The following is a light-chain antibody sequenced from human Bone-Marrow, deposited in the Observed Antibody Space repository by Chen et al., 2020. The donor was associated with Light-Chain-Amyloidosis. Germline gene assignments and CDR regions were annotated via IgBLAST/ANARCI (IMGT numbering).Light chain of an antibody. V-gene: IGKV3-20*01. J-gene: IGKJ4*01. Sequence: DIVLTQSPGTLSLSPGEGANLSCRASQTISSNYLTWYQQKFGQAPRLLIYGSSSRATGIPDRVTGSGSGTDFTLTINRLEPEDFAMYYCQQYGTSPLTFGGGTKVEIK. CDR3: QQYGTSPLT. CDR2: GSS. CDR1: QTISSNY.